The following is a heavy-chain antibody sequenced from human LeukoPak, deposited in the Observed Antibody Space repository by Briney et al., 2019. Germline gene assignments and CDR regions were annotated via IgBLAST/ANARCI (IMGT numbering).Heavy chain of an antibody. CDR1: GFTFSSYA. Sequence: GGSLRLSCAASGFTFSSYAMSWVRQAPGKGLEWVSAISGSGGSTYYADSVKGRFTVSRDNSKNTLYLQMNSLRAENTAVYYCAKVDDLLGWFDPWGQGTLVTVSS. CDR2: ISGSGGST. D-gene: IGHD2-15*01. J-gene: IGHJ5*02. V-gene: IGHV3-23*01. CDR3: AKVDDLLGWFDP.